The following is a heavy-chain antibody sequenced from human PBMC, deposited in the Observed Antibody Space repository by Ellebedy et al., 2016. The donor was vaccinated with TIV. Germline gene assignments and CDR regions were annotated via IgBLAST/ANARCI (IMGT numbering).Heavy chain of an antibody. CDR2: ISSSGGST. D-gene: IGHD5-12*01. V-gene: IGHV3-23*01. CDR1: GFSFSSYA. CDR3: ARDIVATVYYYYGMDV. J-gene: IGHJ6*02. Sequence: GESLKISCAASGFSFSSYAMSWVRQAPGKGLEWVSAISSSGGSTYDADSVKGRFTISRDNAKNSLYLQMNSLRAEDTAVYYCARDIVATVYYYYGMDVWGQGTTVTVSS.